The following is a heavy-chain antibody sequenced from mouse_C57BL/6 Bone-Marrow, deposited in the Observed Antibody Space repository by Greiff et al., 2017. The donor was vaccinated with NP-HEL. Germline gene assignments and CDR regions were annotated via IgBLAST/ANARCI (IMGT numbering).Heavy chain of an antibody. D-gene: IGHD4-1*01. V-gene: IGHV1-18*01. CDR3: ARGTGTVYYYAMDY. J-gene: IGHJ4*01. CDR1: GYTFTDYN. CDR2: INPNNGGT. Sequence: VQLQQSGPELVKPGASVKIPCKASGYTFTDYNMDWVKQSHGKSLEWIGDINPNNGGTIYNQKFKGKATLTVDKSSSTAYMELRSLTSEDTAVYYCARGTGTVYYYAMDYWGQGTSVTVSS.